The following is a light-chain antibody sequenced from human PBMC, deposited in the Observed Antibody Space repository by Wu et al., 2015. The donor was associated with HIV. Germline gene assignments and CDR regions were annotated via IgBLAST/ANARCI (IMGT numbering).Light chain of an antibody. CDR1: QSVSNNY. J-gene: IGKJ2*01. Sequence: EIVLTQSPGTLSLSPGGSATLSCRASQSVSNNYLAWYQQKPGQAPRLLIYGASYRAAGIPDRFSASGSGTDFSLTIRRVEPEDFAVYYCQQYNSSPYNFGQGTKLEIK. V-gene: IGKV3-20*01. CDR2: GAS. CDR3: QQYNSSPYN.